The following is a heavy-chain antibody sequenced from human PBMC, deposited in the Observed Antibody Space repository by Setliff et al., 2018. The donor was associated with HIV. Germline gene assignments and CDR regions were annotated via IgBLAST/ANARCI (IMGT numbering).Heavy chain of an antibody. CDR2: IKTKTDGGTT. CDR1: GFPFNDAW. V-gene: IGHV3-15*01. CDR3: TTSSPPAMTTVTSLSFDY. J-gene: IGHJ4*02. Sequence: PGGSLRLSCGGSGFPFNDAWMTWVRQAPGKGLEWIGRIKTKTDGGTTAYAAPVKGRFTISRDDSKNTLYLQMNSLKTEDTAVYYCTTSSPPAMTTVTSLSFDYWGQGTLVTVSS. D-gene: IGHD4-17*01.